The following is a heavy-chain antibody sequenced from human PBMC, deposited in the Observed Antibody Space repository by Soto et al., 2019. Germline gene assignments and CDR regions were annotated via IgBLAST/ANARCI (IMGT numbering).Heavy chain of an antibody. J-gene: IGHJ4*02. CDR2: IFSGGST. V-gene: IGHV3-66*01. Sequence: EVQLVESGGGLVQPGGSLRLSCAASGFTVSNNYMSWVRQAPGKGLEWVSVIFSGGSTNYVDSVKGRFTISRDNPKNTLYLQMNSLRAEDTAVYYCANCMSDYTIDYWGQGTLVTVSS. CDR3: ANCMSDYTIDY. CDR1: GFTVSNNY. D-gene: IGHD4-4*01.